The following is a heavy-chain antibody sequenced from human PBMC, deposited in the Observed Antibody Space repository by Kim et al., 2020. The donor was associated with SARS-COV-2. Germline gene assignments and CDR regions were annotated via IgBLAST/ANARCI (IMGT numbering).Heavy chain of an antibody. J-gene: IGHJ6*02. Sequence: TSLKTRLTISKDTSKNQVVLTMTSMEPVDTATYYCARMGAVVDYYYGMDVWGQGTTVTVSS. CDR3: ARMGAVVDYYYGMDV. D-gene: IGHD2-15*01. V-gene: IGHV2-70*01.